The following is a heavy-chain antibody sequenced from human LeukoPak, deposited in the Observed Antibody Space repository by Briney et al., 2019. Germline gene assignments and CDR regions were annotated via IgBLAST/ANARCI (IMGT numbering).Heavy chain of an antibody. CDR3: ARQSCSSTSCPHRNVFDI. D-gene: IGHD2-2*01. Sequence: SETLSLTCAVYGGSFSGYFWSWLRQSPGKGLEWIGEINYGGITNYNPSLKSRVSISIDKSKNQFSLKMNSVTAADTAVYYCARQSCSSTSCPHRNVFDIWGQGTMVTVSP. CDR2: INYGGIT. CDR1: GGSFSGYF. V-gene: IGHV4-34*01. J-gene: IGHJ3*02.